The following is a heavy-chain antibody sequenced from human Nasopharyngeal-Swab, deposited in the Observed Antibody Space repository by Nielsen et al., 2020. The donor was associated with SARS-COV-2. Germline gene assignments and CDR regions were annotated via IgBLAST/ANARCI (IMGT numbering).Heavy chain of an antibody. CDR2: IYYSGST. V-gene: IGHV4-61*01. J-gene: IGHJ6*02. CDR1: GGSVSSGSYY. D-gene: IGHD3-22*01. CDR3: ARFLGDSSGYYYGMDV. Sequence: SETLSLTCTVSGGSVSSGSYYWSWIRQPPGKGLEWIGYIYYSGSTNYNPSLKSRVTMSVDTSKNQFSLKLSSVTAADTAVYYCARFLGDSSGYYYGMDVWGQGTTVTVSS.